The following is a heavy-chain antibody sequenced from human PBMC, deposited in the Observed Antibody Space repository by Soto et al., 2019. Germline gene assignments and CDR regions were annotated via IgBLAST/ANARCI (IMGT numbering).Heavy chain of an antibody. V-gene: IGHV3-9*01. CDR1: GFTFDDYA. CDR2: ISWNSGSI. J-gene: IGHJ6*02. Sequence: GGSLRLSCAASGFTFDDYAMHWVRQAPGKCLEWVSGISWNSGSIGYADSVKGRFTISRDNAKNSLYLQMNSLRAEDTALYYCPKDSRRHNNYYYYRMDLWRQGXTVTVTS. CDR3: PKDSRRHNNYYYYRMDL.